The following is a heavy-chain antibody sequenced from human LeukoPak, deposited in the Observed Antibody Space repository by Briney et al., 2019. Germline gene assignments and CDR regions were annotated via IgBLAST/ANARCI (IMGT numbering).Heavy chain of an antibody. D-gene: IGHD5-24*01. CDR3: AKSLDGYKIVMDY. CDR2: FDSGGTTT. J-gene: IGHJ4*02. Sequence: PGGSLRLSCAVSGFTVSSCCLHWVRQAPGKELVWVSRFDSGGTTTTYADSVKGRFTISRDNSKNTLYLQMNSLRAEDTAVYYCAKSLDGYKIVMDYWGQGTLVTVSS. CDR1: GFTVSSCC. V-gene: IGHV3-74*01.